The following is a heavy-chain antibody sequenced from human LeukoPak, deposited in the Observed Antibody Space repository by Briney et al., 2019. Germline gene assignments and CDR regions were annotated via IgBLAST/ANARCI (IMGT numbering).Heavy chain of an antibody. CDR3: ARDANYYDSRGENYFNY. V-gene: IGHV3-7*01. J-gene: IGHJ4*02. D-gene: IGHD3-22*01. CDR2: IKRDGSDT. Sequence: PGGSLRLSCAASGFAFSSYWMSWVRQAPGKGLEWVAKIKRDGSDTYYVDSVKGRFTISRDNAKNSLYLQLNSLRAEDTAVYYCARDANYYDSRGENYFNYWGQGTLVTVSS. CDR1: GFAFSSYW.